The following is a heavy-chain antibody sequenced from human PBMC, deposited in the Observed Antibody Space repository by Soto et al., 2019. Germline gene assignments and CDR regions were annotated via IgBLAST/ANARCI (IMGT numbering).Heavy chain of an antibody. CDR3: TTEWLDQFGAFDV. V-gene: IGHV3-15*01. CDR1: GFTFNNAW. Sequence: GGSLRLSCAASGFTFNNAWMTWVRQAPGKGLEWVGRVKSKTDGGTTDYAAPVKGRFTISRDDSKNTLYLQMNGLKTEDTAVYYCTTEWLDQFGAFDVWGQGTRVTVSS. D-gene: IGHD3-22*01. CDR2: VKSKTDGGTT. J-gene: IGHJ3*01.